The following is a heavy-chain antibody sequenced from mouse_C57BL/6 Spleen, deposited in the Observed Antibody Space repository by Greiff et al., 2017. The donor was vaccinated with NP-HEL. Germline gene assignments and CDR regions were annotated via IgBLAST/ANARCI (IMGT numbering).Heavy chain of an antibody. J-gene: IGHJ4*01. D-gene: IGHD2-4*01. CDR1: GYTFTSYW. CDR2: IHPNSGST. V-gene: IGHV1-64*01. CDR3: ARWIYYDYADAMDY. Sequence: QVQLQQPGAELVKPGASVKLSCKASGYTFTSYWMHWVKQRPGQGLEWIGMIHPNSGSTNYNEKFKSKATLTVDKSSSTDYMQLSSLTSEDSAVYYCARWIYYDYADAMDYWGQGTSVTVSS.